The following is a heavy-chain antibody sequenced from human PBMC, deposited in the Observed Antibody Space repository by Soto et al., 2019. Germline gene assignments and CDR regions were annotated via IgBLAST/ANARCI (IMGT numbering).Heavy chain of an antibody. V-gene: IGHV4-39*02. Sequence: SETLSVTCTVSGGSISTSSYHWAWIRQPPGKGLEWIASIYYSGSTYYNPSLKSRATISVDTSKNQFSLKLTSVTAADTAVYYCAREYESSPTDWGQGTLVTVSS. CDR3: AREYESSPTD. CDR2: IYYSGST. D-gene: IGHD6-13*01. J-gene: IGHJ4*02. CDR1: GGSISTSSYH.